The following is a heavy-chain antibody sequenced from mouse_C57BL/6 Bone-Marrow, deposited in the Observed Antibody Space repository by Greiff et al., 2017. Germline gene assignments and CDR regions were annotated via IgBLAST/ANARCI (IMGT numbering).Heavy chain of an antibody. CDR3: ARGDFPWLAY. V-gene: IGHV1-81*01. CDR1: GYTFTSYG. Sequence: QVHVKQSGAELARPGASVKLSCKASGYTFTSYGISWVKQRTGQGLEWIGEIYPSSGNTYYNEKFKGKAPLTADKSSSTAYMELRSLTSEDSAVYFCARGDFPWLAYWGQGTLVTVSA. CDR2: IYPSSGNT. J-gene: IGHJ3*01.